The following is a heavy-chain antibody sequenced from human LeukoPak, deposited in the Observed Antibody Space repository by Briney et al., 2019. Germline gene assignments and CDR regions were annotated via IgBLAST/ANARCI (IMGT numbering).Heavy chain of an antibody. CDR2: ISDDGRNK. V-gene: IGHV3-30*18. Sequence: QPGGSLRLSCAASGFSFISYGMHWVRQAPGKGLEWVGVISDDGRNKKYADSVKGRFTISRDNSKDTLYLQMNSLRDEDTAVYYCAKRPPDYGDYVTYFDYWGQGTLVTVSS. CDR1: GFSFISYG. J-gene: IGHJ4*02. CDR3: AKRPPDYGDYVTYFDY. D-gene: IGHD4-17*01.